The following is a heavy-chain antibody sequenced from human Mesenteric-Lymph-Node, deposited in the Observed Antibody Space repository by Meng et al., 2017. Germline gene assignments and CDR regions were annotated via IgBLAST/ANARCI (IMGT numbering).Heavy chain of an antibody. CDR3: ARGGDYSEAQWMYYFDY. CDR1: GGSISSGDSY. Sequence: QPQDPGPGLLKPSQTLSLTCSVPGGSISSGDSYWSWIRQPPGKGLEWIGYIYYSGSTYYNPSLRSRITISVDTSKNTLYLQMNSLRAEDTAVYYCARGGDYSEAQWMYYFDYWGQGTLVTVSS. V-gene: IGHV4-30-4*01. J-gene: IGHJ4*02. CDR2: IYYSGST. D-gene: IGHD4-11*01.